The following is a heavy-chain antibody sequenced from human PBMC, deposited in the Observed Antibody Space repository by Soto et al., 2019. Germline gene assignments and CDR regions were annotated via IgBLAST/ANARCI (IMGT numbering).Heavy chain of an antibody. D-gene: IGHD3-10*01. J-gene: IGHJ3*02. CDR1: GGSISSGDYY. CDR3: TSKFGQLLADAFDI. CDR2: IYYSGST. V-gene: IGHV4-30-4*01. Sequence: SETLSLTCTVSGGSISSGDYYWSWIRQPPGKGLEWIGYIYYSGSTYYNPSLKSRVTLSVDKSKNEFSLKMSSVTDADTAVYYCTSKFGQLLADAFDIWGQGTMVTVSS.